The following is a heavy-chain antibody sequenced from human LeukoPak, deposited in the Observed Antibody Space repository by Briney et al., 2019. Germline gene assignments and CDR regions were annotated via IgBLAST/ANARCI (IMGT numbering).Heavy chain of an antibody. D-gene: IGHD3-22*01. CDR3: AKGRWWDDDSSGYYHFDY. J-gene: IGHJ4*02. CDR1: GFTFDDYA. Sequence: GRSLRLSCAASGFTFDDYAMHWVRQAPGKGLEWVSGISWNSGSIGYADSVKGRFTISRDNAKNSLYLQMNSLRAEDTVLYYCAKGRWWDDDSSGYYHFDYWGQGTLVTVSS. CDR2: ISWNSGSI. V-gene: IGHV3-9*01.